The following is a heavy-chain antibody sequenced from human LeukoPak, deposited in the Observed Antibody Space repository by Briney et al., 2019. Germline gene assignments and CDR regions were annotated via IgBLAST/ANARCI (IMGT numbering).Heavy chain of an antibody. CDR1: GGTFSSYA. D-gene: IGHD3-10*01. CDR2: IYSGGST. J-gene: IGHJ4*02. CDR3: ARDSSGSFDY. V-gene: IGHV3-53*01. Sequence: SCKASGGTFSSYAISWVRQAPGKGLEWVSVIYSGGSTYYADSVKGRFTISRDNSKNTLYLQMNSLRAEDTAVYYCARDSSGSFDYWGQGTLVTVSS.